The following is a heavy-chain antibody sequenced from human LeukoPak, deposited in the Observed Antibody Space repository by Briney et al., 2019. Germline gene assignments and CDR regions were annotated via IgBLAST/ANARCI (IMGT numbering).Heavy chain of an antibody. Sequence: SETLSLTCAVYGGSFSGYYWSWTRQPPGKGLEWIGEINHSGSTNYNPSLKSRVTISVDTSKNQFSLKLSSVTAADTAVYYCARFDNTAAGCDYWGQGTLVTVSS. CDR1: GGSFSGYY. J-gene: IGHJ4*02. D-gene: IGHD6-13*01. CDR2: INHSGST. V-gene: IGHV4-34*01. CDR3: ARFDNTAAGCDY.